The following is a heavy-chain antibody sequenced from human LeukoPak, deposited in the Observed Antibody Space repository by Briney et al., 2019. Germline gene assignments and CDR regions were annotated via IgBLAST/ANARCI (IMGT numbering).Heavy chain of an antibody. J-gene: IGHJ3*02. D-gene: IGHD3-10*01. CDR1: GFTFSSYW. CDR2: IKDDGSEK. Sequence: PGGSLRLSCAASGFTFSSYWMSWVRQAPGKGPEWVANIKDDGSEKYYLDSVKGRFTISRDNAKNSLYLQMNSLRAEDTAVYSCARIKEYGFDIWGQGTMVTVSS. CDR3: ARIKEYGFDI. V-gene: IGHV3-7*01.